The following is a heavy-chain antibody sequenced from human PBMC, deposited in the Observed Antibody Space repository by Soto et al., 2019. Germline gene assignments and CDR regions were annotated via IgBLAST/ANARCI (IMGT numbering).Heavy chain of an antibody. J-gene: IGHJ6*02. D-gene: IGHD2-2*02. Sequence: GASVKVSCKASGGTFSSYAISWVRQAPGQGLEWMGGIIPIFGTANYAQKFQGRVTITADESTSTAYMELSSLRSEDTAVYYCARDHIVVVTSAIMRGGMDVWGQGNTATVYS. V-gene: IGHV1-69*13. CDR1: GGTFSSYA. CDR3: ARDHIVVVTSAIMRGGMDV. CDR2: IIPIFGTA.